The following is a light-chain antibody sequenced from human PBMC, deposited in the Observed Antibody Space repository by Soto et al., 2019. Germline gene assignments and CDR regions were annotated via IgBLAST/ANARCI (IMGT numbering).Light chain of an antibody. J-gene: IGKJ4*01. CDR2: WAS. CDR1: QSVLYSSNNKNY. CDR3: QQYYTTPFT. Sequence: DIVMTQSPDSLAVSLGERATINCKSSQSVLYSSNNKNYLAWYQQNPGQPPKVLIYWASTRESGVPDRFSGSGSGTDFTLTISSLQAEDVAVYYCQQYYTTPFTFGGGTKVEIK. V-gene: IGKV4-1*01.